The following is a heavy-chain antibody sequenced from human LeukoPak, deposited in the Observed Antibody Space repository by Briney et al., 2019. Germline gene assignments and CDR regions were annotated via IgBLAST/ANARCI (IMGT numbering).Heavy chain of an antibody. D-gene: IGHD3-22*01. CDR2: INPSGGST. J-gene: IGHJ4*02. Sequence: ASVKVSCKASGYTFTSYYMHWVRQAPGQGLERMGIINPSGGSTSYAQKFQGRVTMTRDTSTSTVYMELSSLRSEDTAVYYCARQGGYYYDSSGYYYFDYWGQGTLVTVSS. CDR1: GYTFTSYY. CDR3: ARQGGYYYDSSGYYYFDY. V-gene: IGHV1-46*01.